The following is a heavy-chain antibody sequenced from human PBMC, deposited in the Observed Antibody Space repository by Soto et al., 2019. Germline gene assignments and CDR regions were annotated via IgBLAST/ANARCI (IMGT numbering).Heavy chain of an antibody. V-gene: IGHV3-23*01. D-gene: IGHD3-10*02. CDR3: AKRNLFGELLKGFFDY. CDR1: GFTFSSYA. Sequence: GGSLRLSCAASGFTFSSYAMSWVRQAPGKGLEWVSAISGSGGSTYYADSVKGRFTISRDNSKNTLYLQMNSLRAEDTAVYYCAKRNLFGELLKGFFDYWGQGTLVT. CDR2: ISGSGGST. J-gene: IGHJ4*02.